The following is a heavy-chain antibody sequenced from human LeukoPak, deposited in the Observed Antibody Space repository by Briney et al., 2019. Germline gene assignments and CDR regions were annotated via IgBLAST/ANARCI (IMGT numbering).Heavy chain of an antibody. V-gene: IGHV1-46*01. D-gene: IGHD6-6*01. CDR2: IYPIGGIT. CDR3: ARDGISSIAARARNRVFDY. CDR1: GYTFTSYY. J-gene: IGHJ4*02. Sequence: ASVKVSRKASGYTFTSYYMHWVRQAPGQGLKWMGIIYPIGGITNSAQKFQGTVTMTRDTSTSTVYMELSSLRSEDTAVYYCARDGISSIAARARNRVFDYWGQGTLVTVSS.